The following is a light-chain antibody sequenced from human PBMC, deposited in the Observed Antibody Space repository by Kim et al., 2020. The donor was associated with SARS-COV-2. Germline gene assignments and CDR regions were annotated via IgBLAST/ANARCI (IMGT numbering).Light chain of an antibody. Sequence: SASIGDRVTITCLARQMIDTWLAWYQPTPGKAPKLLIYLASTLENGVPPRFSGSGSGAEFTLTINSLQPDDFATYYCQHYSRFPYTFGQGTKLEI. CDR3: QHYSRFPYT. V-gene: IGKV1-5*03. J-gene: IGKJ2*01. CDR1: QMIDTW. CDR2: LAS.